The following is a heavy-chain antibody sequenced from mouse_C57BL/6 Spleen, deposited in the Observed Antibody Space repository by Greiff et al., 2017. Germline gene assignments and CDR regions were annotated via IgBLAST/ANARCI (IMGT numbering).Heavy chain of an antibody. CDR3: ARTYYYGSSYDAMDY. V-gene: IGHV5-15*01. J-gene: IGHJ4*01. D-gene: IGHD1-1*01. CDR2: ISNLAYSI. Sequence: EVKLMESGGGLVQPGGSLKLSCAASGFTFSDYGMAWVRQAPRKGPEWVAFISNLAYSIYYADTVTGRFTISRENAKNTLYLEMSSLRSEDTAMYYCARTYYYGSSYDAMDYWGQGTSVTVSS. CDR1: GFTFSDYG.